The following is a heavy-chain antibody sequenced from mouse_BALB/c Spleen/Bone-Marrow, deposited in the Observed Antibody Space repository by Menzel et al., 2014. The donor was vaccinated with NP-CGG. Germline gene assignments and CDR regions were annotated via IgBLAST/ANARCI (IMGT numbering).Heavy chain of an antibody. V-gene: IGHV7-3*02. D-gene: IGHD1-2*01. J-gene: IGHJ1*01. CDR1: GFTFTDYY. CDR3: ARDNYYGYHWYFDV. Sequence: DVQLVESGGGLVQPGGSLRLSCATSGFTFTDYYMSWVRQPPGKALEWLGFIGNKANGYTTEYSASVKGRFTISRDNSQSILYLQMNTLRAEDSATYYCARDNYYGYHWYFDVWGAGTTVTVSS. CDR2: IGNKANGYTT.